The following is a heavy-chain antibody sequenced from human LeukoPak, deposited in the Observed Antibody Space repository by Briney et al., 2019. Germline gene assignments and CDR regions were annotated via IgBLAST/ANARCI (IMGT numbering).Heavy chain of an antibody. D-gene: IGHD2-2*01. CDR1: GGSISSDSYY. J-gene: IGHJ5*01. Sequence: SQTLALTCTVSGGSISSDSYYWSWIRQHPGKGLEWIGYIYYSGSAYYNPSLNSRVTISVDSSKTQFYLRLTSVTAADTAVYYCARSLGENCSSTSCYLNWFDSWGQGTLVTVSS. V-gene: IGHV4-31*03. CDR2: IYYSGSA. CDR3: ARSLGENCSSTSCYLNWFDS.